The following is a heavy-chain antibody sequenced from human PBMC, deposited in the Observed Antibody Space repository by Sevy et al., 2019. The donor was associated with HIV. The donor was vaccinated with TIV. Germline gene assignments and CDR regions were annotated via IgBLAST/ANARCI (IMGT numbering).Heavy chain of an antibody. D-gene: IGHD3-22*01. CDR1: GFTFSSYS. J-gene: IGHJ4*02. Sequence: GGSLRLSCAASGFTFSSYSMNWVRQAPGKGLEWVSYISSSSSTIYYADSVKGRFTISIDNAKNSLYLQMNSLRAEDTAVYYCARTPPYYYYDSSGYYYSAPFDYWGQGTLVTVSS. CDR3: ARTPPYYYYDSSGYYYSAPFDY. V-gene: IGHV3-48*01. CDR2: ISSSSSTI.